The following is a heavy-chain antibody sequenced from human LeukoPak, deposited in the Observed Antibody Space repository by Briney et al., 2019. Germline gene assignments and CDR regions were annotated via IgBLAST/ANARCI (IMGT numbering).Heavy chain of an antibody. Sequence: PGGSLRLSCAASGFTFSSYWMHWVRHAPGKGLVWVSRINSDGSSTNYADSVKGRFTISRDNAKNTLYLQMNSLRAEDTAVYYCARIKAMVRGLLAFDIWGQGTMVTVSS. CDR2: INSDGSST. CDR3: ARIKAMVRGLLAFDI. D-gene: IGHD3-10*01. CDR1: GFTFSSYW. J-gene: IGHJ3*02. V-gene: IGHV3-74*01.